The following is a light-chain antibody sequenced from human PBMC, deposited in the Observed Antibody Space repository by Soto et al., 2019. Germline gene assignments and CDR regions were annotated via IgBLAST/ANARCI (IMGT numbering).Light chain of an antibody. CDR2: AAS. CDR3: LLDYSYFWA. CDR1: QGIRSA. Sequence: AIQVTQSPSSLSASVGDRVTITCRTSQGIRSALGWYQQKPGKVPKLLIYAASTLRSGVPSRFSGSGSGRDFTLTSSSLQPEDFATYYCLLDYSYFWAFGQGTKVEVK. V-gene: IGKV1-6*01. J-gene: IGKJ1*01.